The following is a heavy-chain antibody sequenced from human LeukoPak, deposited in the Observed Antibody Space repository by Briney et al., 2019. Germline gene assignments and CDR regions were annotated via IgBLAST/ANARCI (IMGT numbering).Heavy chain of an antibody. CDR1: GYTFTSYA. CDR3: ARDAPPSSWYATGFYYYYYMDV. Sequence: GASVKVSCKASGYTFTSYAMNWVRQAPGQGLEGMGWINTNTGNPTYAQGFTGRSVFSLDTSVSTAYLQISSLKAEDTAVYYCARDAPPSSWYATGFYYYYYMDVWGKGTTVTISS. CDR2: INTNTGNP. J-gene: IGHJ6*03. D-gene: IGHD6-13*01. V-gene: IGHV7-4-1*02.